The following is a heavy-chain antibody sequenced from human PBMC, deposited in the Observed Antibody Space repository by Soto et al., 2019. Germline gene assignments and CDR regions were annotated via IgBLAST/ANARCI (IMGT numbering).Heavy chain of an antibody. D-gene: IGHD5-18*01. Sequence: PGGSLRLSCAASGFTFSNFAMSWVRQAPGKGLEWVSAISGSGISTFYADSVKGRFTISRDNSKNTLYLQMNSLRAEDTAVYYCAKDRGDEEEDTAMVYYYYGMDVWGQGTTVTVSS. CDR3: AKDRGDEEEDTAMVYYYYGMDV. CDR2: ISGSGIST. J-gene: IGHJ6*02. CDR1: GFTFSNFA. V-gene: IGHV3-23*01.